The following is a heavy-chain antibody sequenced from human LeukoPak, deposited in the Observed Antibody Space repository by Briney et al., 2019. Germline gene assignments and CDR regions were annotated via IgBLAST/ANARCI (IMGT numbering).Heavy chain of an antibody. V-gene: IGHV4-61*08. Sequence: SETLSLTCTVSGGSISSNDYYWSWIRQPPGKGLEWIGYMYSSGSTNYNPSLKSRVTVSVDTSENQFSLKLNSVTAADTAIYYCARGTMAAGFDPWGQGTLVTVSS. CDR3: ARGTMAAGFDP. J-gene: IGHJ5*02. D-gene: IGHD4/OR15-4a*01. CDR2: MYSSGST. CDR1: GGSISSNDYY.